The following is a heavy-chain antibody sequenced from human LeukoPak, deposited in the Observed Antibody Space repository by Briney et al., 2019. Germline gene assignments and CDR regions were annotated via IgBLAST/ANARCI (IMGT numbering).Heavy chain of an antibody. CDR2: ISGSGGHI. CDR3: ARDSTYYYDSENAAFDI. Sequence: PGGSLRLSCAASGFIFSSFSMNWVRQAPGKGLEWVSSISGSGGHIYYADSVKGRFTVSRDNAENSMYLQMNSLRGEDTAVYYCARDSTYYYDSENAAFDIWGQGTMVTVSS. D-gene: IGHD5-12*01. J-gene: IGHJ3*02. V-gene: IGHV3-21*01. CDR1: GFIFSSFS.